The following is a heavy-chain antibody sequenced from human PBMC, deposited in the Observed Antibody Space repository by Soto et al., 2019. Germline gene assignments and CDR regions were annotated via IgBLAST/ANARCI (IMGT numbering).Heavy chain of an antibody. CDR1: GFPFSSYS. J-gene: IGHJ6*02. Sequence: GSLRLSCAASGFPFSSYSMNWVRQAPGKGLEWVSSISSSSSYIYYADSVKGRFTISRDNAKNSLYLQMNSLRAEDTAVYYCARDPPESYVMDFWGQGTTVTVSS. CDR3: ARDPPESYVMDF. V-gene: IGHV3-21*01. CDR2: ISSSSSYI.